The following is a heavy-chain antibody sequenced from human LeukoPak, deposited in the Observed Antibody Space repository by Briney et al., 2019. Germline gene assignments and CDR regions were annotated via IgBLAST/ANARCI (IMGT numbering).Heavy chain of an antibody. V-gene: IGHV3-64D*09. CDR3: ARDYYDSGTYYYDAFDI. CDR1: GFTFSSYT. D-gene: IGHD3-10*01. J-gene: IGHJ3*02. CDR2: ISSNGGTT. Sequence: QPGGSLRLSCSASGFTFSSYTMLWVRQAPGKGLKYVSTISSNGGTTYYADSVKGRFTISRDNSKNTLYLQMSSLRVEDTAVYYCARDYYDSGTYYYDAFDIWGQGTMVTVSS.